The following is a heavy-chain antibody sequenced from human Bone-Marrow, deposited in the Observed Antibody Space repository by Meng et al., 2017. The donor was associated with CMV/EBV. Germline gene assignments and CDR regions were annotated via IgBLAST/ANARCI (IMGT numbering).Heavy chain of an antibody. CDR2: ISWNSGSI. CDR3: ARDTIRMLIGAYFDL. CDR1: GFTFDDYA. Sequence: SLKISCAASGFTFDDYAMHWVRQAPGKGLEWVSGISWNSGSIGYADSVKGRFTISRDNAKNSLYLQMNSLRAEDTAVYYCARDTIRMLIGAYFDLWGHGTLVNVSS. J-gene: IGHJ2*01. D-gene: IGHD2/OR15-2a*01. V-gene: IGHV3-9*01.